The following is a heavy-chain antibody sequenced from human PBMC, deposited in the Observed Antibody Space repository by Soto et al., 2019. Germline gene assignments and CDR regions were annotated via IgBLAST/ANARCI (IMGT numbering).Heavy chain of an antibody. CDR1: GFTFSDYG. J-gene: IGHJ4*02. V-gene: IGHV3-30*03. Sequence: QVQLVESGGGVVQPGRSLRLSCAASGFTFSDYGMHWVRQAPGKGLEWVAVVSYDGSEIYYAESVKGRFTISRDKSKNTLYLQMSSRRREDTAGYYCVRDSYCSSTSCEDGYGGQGTLVTVSS. CDR3: VRDSYCSSTSCEDGY. CDR2: VSYDGSEI. D-gene: IGHD2-2*01.